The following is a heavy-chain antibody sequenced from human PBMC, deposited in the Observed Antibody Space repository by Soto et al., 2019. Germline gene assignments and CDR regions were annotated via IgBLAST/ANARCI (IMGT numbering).Heavy chain of an antibody. V-gene: IGHV3-23*01. J-gene: IGHJ4*02. D-gene: IGHD5-18*01. CDR2: ISGSGDST. CDR3: AGPGYSSQDY. CDR1: GFTFSSFA. Sequence: PGGSLSLSCAASGFTFSSFALSWVRQAPGKGLEWVSAISGSGDSTDYADSVKGRFTISRDNSKNTLYLQLNRLRAEDTAVYYCAGPGYSSQDYWGQGALATVSS.